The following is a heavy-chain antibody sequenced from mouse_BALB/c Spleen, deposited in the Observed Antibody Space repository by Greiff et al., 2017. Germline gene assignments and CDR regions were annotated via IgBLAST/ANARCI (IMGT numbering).Heavy chain of an antibody. J-gene: IGHJ4*01. CDR2: ISSGGGST. D-gene: IGHD2-10*02. CDR3: ARLRYGNNYAMDY. V-gene: IGHV5-12-1*01. CDR1: GFAFSSYD. Sequence: EVKLVESGGGLVKPGGSLKLSCAASGFAFSSYDMSWVRQTPEKRLEWVAYISSGGGSTYYPDTVKGRFTISRDNAKNTLYLQMSSLKSEDTAMYYCARLRYGNNYAMDYWGQGTSVTVSS.